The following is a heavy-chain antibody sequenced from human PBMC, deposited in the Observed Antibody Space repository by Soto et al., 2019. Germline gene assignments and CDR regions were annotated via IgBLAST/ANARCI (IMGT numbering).Heavy chain of an antibody. D-gene: IGHD2-8*02. V-gene: IGHV4-4*07. Sequence: SETLSLTCTVSGASITGTSYWSWIRQPAGKGLEWIGRFSLSGTTNYNPSLRSRVTMSADVSKNQFSLRLTSVTAADTALYYCARGMTPPGAPAWYYFDSWRQGTLVTVSS. CDR2: FSLSGTT. J-gene: IGHJ4*02. CDR1: GASITGTSY. CDR3: ARGMTPPGAPAWYYFDS.